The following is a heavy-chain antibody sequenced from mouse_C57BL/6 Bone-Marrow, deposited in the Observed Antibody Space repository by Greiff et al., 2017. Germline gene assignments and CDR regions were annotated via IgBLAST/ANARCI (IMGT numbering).Heavy chain of an antibody. V-gene: IGHV7-1*01. J-gene: IGHJ1*03. CDR1: GFTFSDFY. CDR3: ARDVYSNYGYFDV. D-gene: IGHD2-5*01. Sequence: EVNVVESGGGLVQSGRSLRLSCATSGFTFSDFYMEWVRQAPGKGLEWIAASRNKANDYTTEYSASVKGRFIVSRDTSQSILYLQMNALRAEDTAIYYCARDVYSNYGYFDVWGTGTTVTVSS. CDR2: SRNKANDYTT.